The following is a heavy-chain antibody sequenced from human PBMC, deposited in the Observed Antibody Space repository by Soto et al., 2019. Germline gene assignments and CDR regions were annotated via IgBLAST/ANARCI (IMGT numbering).Heavy chain of an antibody. Sequence: KPSETLSLTCAVYGGSFSGYYWSWIRQPPGKGLEWIGEINHSGSTNYNPSLKSRVTISVDTSKNQFSLKLSSVTAADTAVYYCASNPYGGNSGNWFDPWGQGTLVTVSS. CDR1: GGSFSGYY. CDR3: ASNPYGGNSGNWFDP. V-gene: IGHV4-34*01. CDR2: INHSGST. J-gene: IGHJ5*02. D-gene: IGHD4-17*01.